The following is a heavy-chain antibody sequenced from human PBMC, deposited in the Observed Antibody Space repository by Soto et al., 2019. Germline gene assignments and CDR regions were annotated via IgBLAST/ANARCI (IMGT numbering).Heavy chain of an antibody. CDR3: ARDKGGYFYTRDYYYGMDV. D-gene: IGHD5-12*01. V-gene: IGHV1-46*01. CDR1: GYTFTRYY. Sequence: ASVKVSCKASGYTFTRYYMHWVRQAPGQGLEWMGIINPSGGSTSYAQKFQDRVTMTRDTSTSTVYMELSSLRSEDTAVYYCARDKGGYFYTRDYYYGMDVWGQGTTVTVSS. CDR2: INPSGGST. J-gene: IGHJ6*02.